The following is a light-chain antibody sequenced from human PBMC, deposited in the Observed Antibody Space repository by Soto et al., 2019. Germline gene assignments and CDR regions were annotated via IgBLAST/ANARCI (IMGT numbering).Light chain of an antibody. J-gene: IGKJ4*01. CDR1: QYISSY. V-gene: IGKV1-39*01. CDR2: AAS. CDR3: QQSYSNVALT. Sequence: DIQMTPSPSSLSASVGDRVTITCRASQYISSYLNWYQQKPGKAPKVLIYAASTLQSGVPSRFSGSGSGTDFTLTISNLQPEDFATYYCQQSYSNVALTFGGGTKVDIK.